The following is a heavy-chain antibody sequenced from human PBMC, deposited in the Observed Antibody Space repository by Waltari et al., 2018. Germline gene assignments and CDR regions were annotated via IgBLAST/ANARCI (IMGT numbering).Heavy chain of an antibody. D-gene: IGHD3-10*01. CDR2: IYHSGST. CDR1: GYSISRGHY. Sequence: QVQLQESGPGLVTPSETLSLTCAVSGYSISRGHYWGWIRQPPGKGLEWIGSIYHSGSTYYNPSLKSRVTISVDTSKNQFSLKLSSVTAADTAVYYCASIRGYVDYWGQGTLVTVSS. CDR3: ASIRGYVDY. V-gene: IGHV4-38-2*01. J-gene: IGHJ4*02.